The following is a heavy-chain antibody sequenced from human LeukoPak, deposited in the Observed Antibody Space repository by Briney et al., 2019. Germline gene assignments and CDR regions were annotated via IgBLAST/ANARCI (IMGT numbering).Heavy chain of an antibody. J-gene: IGHJ6*02. Sequence: PGGSLRLSCAASGFTFSNYVMNWVRQAPGKGLEWVSAISGRGGCTYYADSVKGRFTISRDNSKNTLSLQMNSLRAEDTAVYYCAKRLCSGCSCSYFFHYGIDVWGQGTTVTVSS. CDR3: AKRLCSGCSCSYFFHYGIDV. D-gene: IGHD2-15*01. CDR1: GFTFSNYV. CDR2: ISGRGGCT. V-gene: IGHV3-23*01.